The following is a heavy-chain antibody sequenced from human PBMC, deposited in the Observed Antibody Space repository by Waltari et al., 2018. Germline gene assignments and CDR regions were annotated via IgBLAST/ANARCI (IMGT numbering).Heavy chain of an antibody. CDR1: GFTFSSNA. J-gene: IGHJ4*02. V-gene: IGHV3-23*01. CDR2: IRGSGGST. Sequence: EVQLLESGGGLVQPGGSVRLSCAASGFTFSSNALSWVRQAPGKGREWVSAIRGSGGSTYYADSVKGRFTISRDNSKNTLYLQMNSLRAEDTAVYYCAKVLRRQDYWGQGTLVTVSS. CDR3: AKVLRRQDY.